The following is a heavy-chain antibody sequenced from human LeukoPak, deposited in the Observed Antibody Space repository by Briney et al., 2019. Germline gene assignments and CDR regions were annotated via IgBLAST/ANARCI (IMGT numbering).Heavy chain of an antibody. Sequence: ASAEVSCKASGYTFTSYGISWVRQAPGQGLEWMGWISAYNGNTNYAQKLQGRVTMTTDTSTSTAYMELRSLRSDDTAVYYCARFIVVVPAAIDYYGMDVWGQGTTVTVSS. CDR3: ARFIVVVPAAIDYYGMDV. V-gene: IGHV1-18*01. D-gene: IGHD2-2*02. CDR1: GYTFTSYG. CDR2: ISAYNGNT. J-gene: IGHJ6*02.